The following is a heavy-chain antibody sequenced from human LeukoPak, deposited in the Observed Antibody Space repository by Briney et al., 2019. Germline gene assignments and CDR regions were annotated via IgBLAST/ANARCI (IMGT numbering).Heavy chain of an antibody. CDR1: GFTFHSYS. V-gene: IGHV3-21*01. Sequence: GWSLRLSCAASGFTFHSYSMKWVRQAPRAGLEWVSSISRSSIYIYYADSVKGRFTISRDNAKNSLYLQMNRLRAEDTAVYYCARAGHIVVVTAIYYYYYGMDVWGQGTTVTVSS. CDR2: ISRSSIYI. CDR3: ARAGHIVVVTAIYYYYYGMDV. J-gene: IGHJ6*02. D-gene: IGHD2-21*02.